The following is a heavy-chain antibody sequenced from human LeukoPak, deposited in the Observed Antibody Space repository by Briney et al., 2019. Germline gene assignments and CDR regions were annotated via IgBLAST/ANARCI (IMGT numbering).Heavy chain of an antibody. Sequence: PGGSLRLSCVASGLTFSSYAMSWVRQVPGKGLEWVSAISGSGFSTYYADSVKGRFTISRDNAKNSVYLQMNSLRAEDTALYYCARAGSWELLWIDYWGQGTLVTVSS. CDR1: GLTFSSYA. J-gene: IGHJ4*02. D-gene: IGHD1-26*01. CDR3: ARAGSWELLWIDY. V-gene: IGHV3-23*01. CDR2: ISGSGFST.